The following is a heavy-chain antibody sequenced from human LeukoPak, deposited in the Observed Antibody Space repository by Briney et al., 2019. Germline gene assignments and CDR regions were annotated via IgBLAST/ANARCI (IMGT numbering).Heavy chain of an antibody. D-gene: IGHD5-12*01. CDR3: ARDRDSGYDLGFDY. CDR2: VIPIFGTA. CDR1: GGTFSIYA. Sequence: SVKVSFKASGGTFSIYAISWVRQAPGQGLEWMGGVIPIFGTANYAQKFQGRVTITADESTSTAYMELSSLRSEDTAVYYCARDRDSGYDLGFDYWGQGTLVTVSS. J-gene: IGHJ4*02. V-gene: IGHV1-69*13.